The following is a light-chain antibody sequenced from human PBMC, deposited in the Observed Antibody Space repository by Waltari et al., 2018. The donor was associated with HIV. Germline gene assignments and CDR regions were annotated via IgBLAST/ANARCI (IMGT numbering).Light chain of an antibody. CDR1: QSVSSN. CDR3: QQYNNWPPWT. J-gene: IGKJ1*01. CDR2: DAS. Sequence: EVVMTQSPATLYVSQGERVTLSCRASQSVSSNLAWYQQTPGQAPRLLIYDASTRASGVPARFSGSGSGTDFTLTITSLQSEDFAVYYCQQYNNWPPWTFGQGTRVQIK. V-gene: IGKV3-15*01.